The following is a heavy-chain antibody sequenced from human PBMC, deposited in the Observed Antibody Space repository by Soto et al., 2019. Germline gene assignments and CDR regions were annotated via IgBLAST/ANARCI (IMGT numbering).Heavy chain of an antibody. J-gene: IGHJ4*02. D-gene: IGHD6-6*01. CDR2: ISWQSGSI. CDR3: AKDMFSSSSAATFDY. CDR1: GFIFDDYA. V-gene: IGHV3-9*01. Sequence: EVQLVESGGGLAQPGRSLRLSCAASGFIFDDYAMHWVRQAPGKGLEWVSGISWQSGSIRYADSVKGRFTISRGNAKNSLYHQMNSLRVEDTALYYCAKDMFSSSSAATFDYWGQGILVTVSS.